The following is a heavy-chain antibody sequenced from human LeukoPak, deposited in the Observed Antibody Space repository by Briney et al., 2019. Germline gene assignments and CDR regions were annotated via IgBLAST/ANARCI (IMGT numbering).Heavy chain of an antibody. Sequence: GESLKISCRGSGYIFTSYWIGWVRQMPGKGLEWMGIIYPGDSDTRYSPSFQGQVTISADKSISTAYLQWSSPKASDTAMYYCARTPPDITIFGVADYWGQGTLVTVSS. V-gene: IGHV5-51*01. CDR3: ARTPPDITIFGVADY. J-gene: IGHJ4*02. CDR1: GYIFTSYW. D-gene: IGHD3-3*01. CDR2: IYPGDSDT.